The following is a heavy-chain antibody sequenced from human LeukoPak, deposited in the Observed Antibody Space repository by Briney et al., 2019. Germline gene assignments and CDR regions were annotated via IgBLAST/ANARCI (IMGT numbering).Heavy chain of an antibody. Sequence: PGGSLRLSCAASGFTFSSHGMHWVRQAPGKGLEWVAVISYDGSNKYYADSVKGRFTISRDNSKNTLYLQMNSLRAEDTSVYYCAKDRVYSGYESYYFDYWGQGTLVTVSS. V-gene: IGHV3-30*18. J-gene: IGHJ4*02. D-gene: IGHD5-12*01. CDR3: AKDRVYSGYESYYFDY. CDR1: GFTFSSHG. CDR2: ISYDGSNK.